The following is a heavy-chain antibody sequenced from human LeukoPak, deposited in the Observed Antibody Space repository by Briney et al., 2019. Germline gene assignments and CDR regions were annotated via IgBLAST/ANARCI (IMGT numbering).Heavy chain of an antibody. CDR2: ISSSSSYI. J-gene: IGHJ4*02. V-gene: IGHV3-21*01. Sequence: GGSLRLSYAASGFTFSSYSMNWVRQAPGKGLEWVSSISSSSSYIYYADSVKGRFTISRDNAKNSLYLQMNSLRAEDTAVYYCARDLGGYSNYLFDYWGQGTLVTVSS. CDR3: ARDLGGYSNYLFDY. D-gene: IGHD4-11*01. CDR1: GFTFSSYS.